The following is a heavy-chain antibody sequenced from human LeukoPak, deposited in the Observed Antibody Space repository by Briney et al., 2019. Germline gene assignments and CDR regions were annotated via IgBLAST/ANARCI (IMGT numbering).Heavy chain of an antibody. CDR2: ISAYNGNT. Sequence: GASVKVSCKASGYTFTSYGISWVRQAPGQGLEWMGWISAYNGNTNYAQKLQGRVTMTTDTSTSTAYMELRSLRSDDTAVYYCARDYYYGSGSSSGMDVWGQGTTVTVSS. CDR1: GYTFTSYG. V-gene: IGHV1-18*01. D-gene: IGHD3-10*01. J-gene: IGHJ6*02. CDR3: ARDYYYGSGSSSGMDV.